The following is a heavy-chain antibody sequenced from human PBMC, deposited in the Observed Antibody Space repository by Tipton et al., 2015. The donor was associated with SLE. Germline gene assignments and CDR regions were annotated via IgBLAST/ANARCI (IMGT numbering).Heavy chain of an antibody. V-gene: IGHV3-30-3*01. J-gene: IGHJ2*01. CDR2: ISYDGSNK. CDR3: ARADSSGYYSHYWYFDL. Sequence: SLRLSCAASGFTFSSYAMHWVRQAPGKGLEWVAVISYDGSNKYYADSVKGRFTISRDNSKNTLYVQMNSLRAGDTAVYYCARADSSGYYSHYWYFDLWGRGTLVTVSS. D-gene: IGHD3-22*01. CDR1: GFTFSSYA.